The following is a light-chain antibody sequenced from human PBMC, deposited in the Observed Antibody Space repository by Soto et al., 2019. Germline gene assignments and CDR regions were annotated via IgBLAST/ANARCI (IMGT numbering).Light chain of an antibody. J-gene: IGKJ4*01. Sequence: DIQMTQSPSSVSASVGDRVTISCRASQDISRWLAWYQQKPGKAPKLVIHGASSLYSGVPSRFSGSGSGTDFTLTISSLQPEDFATYYCQQANSFPLTFGGGTKVEIK. CDR2: GAS. V-gene: IGKV1-12*01. CDR1: QDISRW. CDR3: QQANSFPLT.